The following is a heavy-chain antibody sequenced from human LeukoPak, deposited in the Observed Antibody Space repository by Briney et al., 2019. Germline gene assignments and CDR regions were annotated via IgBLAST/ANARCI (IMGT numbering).Heavy chain of an antibody. CDR3: ASHYGDYLFDLFQVLGGAFDY. Sequence: NPSETLSLTCTVSGGSISSSSYYWGWIRQPPGKGLEWIGSIYYSGSTYYNPSLKSRVTISVDTSKNQFSLKLSSVTAADTAVYYCASHYGDYLFDLFQVLGGAFDYWGQGTLVTVSS. V-gene: IGHV4-39*01. D-gene: IGHD4-17*01. J-gene: IGHJ4*02. CDR2: IYYSGST. CDR1: GGSISSSSYY.